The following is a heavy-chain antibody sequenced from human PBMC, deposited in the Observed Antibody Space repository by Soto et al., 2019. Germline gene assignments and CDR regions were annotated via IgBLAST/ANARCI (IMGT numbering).Heavy chain of an antibody. CDR3: ARELSNPYYYYDMDV. Sequence: ASVKVSCKASGGTFSTYAFSWVRQAPGQGLEWMGGIIPFFGAPNSAQKFRGRLTITADESTTTVYMELSSLGSDDTAVYYCARELSNPYYYYDMDVWGQGTTVTVSS. V-gene: IGHV1-69*13. J-gene: IGHJ6*02. CDR2: IIPFFGAP. D-gene: IGHD2-8*01. CDR1: GGTFSTYA.